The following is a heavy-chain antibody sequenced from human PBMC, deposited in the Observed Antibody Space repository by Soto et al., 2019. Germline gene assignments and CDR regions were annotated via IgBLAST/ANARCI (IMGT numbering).Heavy chain of an antibody. D-gene: IGHD5-12*01. CDR2: IKQDGSEK. J-gene: IGHJ6*03. CDR1: GFTFSSYW. Sequence: GGSLRLSCAASGFTFSSYWMSWVRQAPGKGLEWVANIKQDGSEKYYVDSVKGRFTISRDNAKNPLYLQMNSLRAEDTAVYYCARAQSRGYDRPYYYYMDVWGKGTTVTVSS. V-gene: IGHV3-7*01. CDR3: ARAQSRGYDRPYYYYMDV.